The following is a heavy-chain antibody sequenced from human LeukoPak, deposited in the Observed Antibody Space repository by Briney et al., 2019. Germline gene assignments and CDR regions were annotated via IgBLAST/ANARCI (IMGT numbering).Heavy chain of an antibody. Sequence: SVKVSCKASGGTFSSYAISWVRQAPGQGLEWMGGIIPIFGTANYAQKFQGRVTITADESTSTAYMELSSLRSEDAAVYYCARDLGCSSGWYCNYWGQGTLVTVSS. D-gene: IGHD6-19*01. CDR3: ARDLGCSSGWYCNY. J-gene: IGHJ4*02. CDR2: IIPIFGTA. V-gene: IGHV1-69*13. CDR1: GGTFSSYA.